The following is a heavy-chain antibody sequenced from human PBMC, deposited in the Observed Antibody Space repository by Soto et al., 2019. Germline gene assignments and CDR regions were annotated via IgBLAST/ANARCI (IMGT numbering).Heavy chain of an antibody. J-gene: IGHJ3*02. CDR3: ARRDRVAAIGYQVHAFDI. D-gene: IGHD2-15*01. CDR2: IYYSGST. Sequence: SETLSLTCTVSGGFIISYYWSWIRQPPGKGLEWIGYIYYSGSTNYNPSLKSRVTISVDTSKNQFSLKLSSVTAADTAVYYCARRDRVAAIGYQVHAFDIWGQGTMVTVSS. CDR1: GGFIISYY. V-gene: IGHV4-59*08.